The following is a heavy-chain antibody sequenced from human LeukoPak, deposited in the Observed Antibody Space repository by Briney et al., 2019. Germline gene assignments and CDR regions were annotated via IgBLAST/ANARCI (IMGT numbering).Heavy chain of an antibody. CDR3: TRDWLDASLDY. J-gene: IGHJ4*02. CDR2: INHPGTEK. D-gene: IGHD6-19*01. V-gene: IGHV3-7*01. Sequence: GGSLRLSCAASGFSFSDFCMSWVRQAPGKGLEWVAFINHPGTEKYYVDSVEGRFAISRDNAKNSLYLQMNSLRAEDTAIYYCTRDWLDASLDYWGQGVLVTVSS. CDR1: GFSFSDFC.